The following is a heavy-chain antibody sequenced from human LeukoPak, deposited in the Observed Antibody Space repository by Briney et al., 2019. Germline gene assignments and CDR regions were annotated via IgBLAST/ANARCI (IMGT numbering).Heavy chain of an antibody. Sequence: GGSLRLSCAASGFTVGNNHMNWVRQAPGKGLEWVSLIYSGGNTQYADSVKGRFTISRDTSKNTLLLQMNSLRADDTALYFCARRLSLRFDAFAVWGPGTVVTVSS. CDR1: GFTVGNNH. J-gene: IGHJ3*01. CDR2: IYSGGNT. V-gene: IGHV3-53*01. D-gene: IGHD3-3*01. CDR3: ARRLSLRFDAFAV.